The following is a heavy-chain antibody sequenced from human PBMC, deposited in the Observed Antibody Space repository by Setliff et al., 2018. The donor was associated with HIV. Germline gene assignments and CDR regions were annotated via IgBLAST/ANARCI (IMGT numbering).Heavy chain of an antibody. D-gene: IGHD5-18*01. V-gene: IGHV4-39*07. CDR3: ARGVTHPPPFGAFDI. Sequence: SETLSLTCTVSGVPTSASTYYWGWIRQPPGKGLDWIGYISYSGKTYYNPSLKSRVTISVDTSKNQFSLKLRSVTAADTAFYYCARGVTHPPPFGAFDIWGLGTTVTVSS. CDR2: ISYSGKT. J-gene: IGHJ3*02. CDR1: GVPTSASTYY.